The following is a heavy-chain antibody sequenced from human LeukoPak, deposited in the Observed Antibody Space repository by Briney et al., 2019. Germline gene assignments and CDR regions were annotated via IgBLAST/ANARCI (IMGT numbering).Heavy chain of an antibody. CDR2: ISKDGSNK. D-gene: IGHD2-15*01. Sequence: PGGSLRLSCAASGFTFSSYAMHWVRQAPGKGLEWVAVISKDGSNKYYADSVKGRFTISRDNSNTLYLQMNSLRPEDTAVYYCAKEEVVYQYYFDYWGQGTLVTVSS. CDR3: AKEEVVYQYYFDY. J-gene: IGHJ4*02. CDR1: GFTFSSYA. V-gene: IGHV3-30*04.